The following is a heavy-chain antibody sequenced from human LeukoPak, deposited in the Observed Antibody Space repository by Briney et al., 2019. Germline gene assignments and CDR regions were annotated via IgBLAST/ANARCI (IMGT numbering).Heavy chain of an antibody. CDR3: ATWGFTYYDFWSGYYTYFDY. J-gene: IGHJ4*02. D-gene: IGHD3-3*01. Sequence: SETLSLTCTVSGGSISSYYWSWIRQPAGKGLEWIGRIYTSESTNYNPSLKSRVTMSVDTSKNQFSLKLSSVTAADTAVYYCATWGFTYYDFWSGYYTYFDYWGQGTLVTVSS. V-gene: IGHV4-4*07. CDR1: GGSISSYY. CDR2: IYTSEST.